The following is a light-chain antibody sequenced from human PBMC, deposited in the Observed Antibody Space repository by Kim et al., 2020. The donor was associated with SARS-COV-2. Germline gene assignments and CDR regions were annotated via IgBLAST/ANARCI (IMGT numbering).Light chain of an antibody. J-gene: IGKJ1*01. CDR2: DAS. CDR1: QSVSSY. V-gene: IGKV3-11*01. CDR3: QQRSNWPWT. Sequence: EIVLTQSPVTLSLSPGERATLSCRASQSVSSYLAWYQQKPGQAPRLLIYDASNRATGIPARFSGSGSGTDFTLTISSLETEDFAVYYCQQRSNWPWTFGQGTKVEIK.